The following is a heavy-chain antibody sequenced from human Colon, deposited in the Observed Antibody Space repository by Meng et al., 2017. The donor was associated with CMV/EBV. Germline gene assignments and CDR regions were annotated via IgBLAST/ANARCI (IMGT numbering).Heavy chain of an antibody. CDR3: TICRKGSWFFDL. D-gene: IGHD1-14*01. V-gene: IGHV1-8*01. Sequence: SVQVSCEATNYAINWVRQASGQHLEWMGWMNPNTGHTGYAQNFRDRVTMTRNTSMNTVYMELSSLRSEDTAVYYCTICRKGSWFFDLWGRGTLVTVSS. CDR1: NYA. CDR2: MNPNTGHT. J-gene: IGHJ2*01.